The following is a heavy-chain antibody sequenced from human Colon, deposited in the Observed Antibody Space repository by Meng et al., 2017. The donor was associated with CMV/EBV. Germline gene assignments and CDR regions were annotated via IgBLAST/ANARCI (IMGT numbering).Heavy chain of an antibody. D-gene: IGHD3-10*01. V-gene: IGHV4-4*07. CDR3: GRAGARGVPIDV. J-gene: IGHJ1*01. Sequence: QVKLQESGPGLVEPSETLSLTCTVSGGSISGHYWTWIRRPAGEGLQWLGRIYSNGRIDENYSLRNRVTISVDTSKNQLSLRLTSVTAADTAVYYCGRAGARGVPIDVWGRGTLVTVSS. CDR2: IYSNGRI. CDR1: GGSISGHY.